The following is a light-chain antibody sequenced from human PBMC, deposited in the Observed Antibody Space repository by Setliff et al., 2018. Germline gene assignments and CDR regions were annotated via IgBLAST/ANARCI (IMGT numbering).Light chain of an antibody. CDR1: SSDIGGYNY. CDR3: SSYAGLNTFVI. V-gene: IGLV2-23*02. CDR2: GVS. J-gene: IGLJ2*01. Sequence: QSALTQPASVSGSPGQSITISCTGPSSDIGGYNYVSWYQQYPGKAPQLIIYGVSKRPSGVSDRFSGSKPGNTASLTISGLQAEDEAAYYCSSYAGLNTFVIFGGGTKVTVL.